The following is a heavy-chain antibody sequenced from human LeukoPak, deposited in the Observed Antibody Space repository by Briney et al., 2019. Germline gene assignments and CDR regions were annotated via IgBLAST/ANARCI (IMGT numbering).Heavy chain of an antibody. D-gene: IGHD3-10*01. V-gene: IGHV3-30*02. CDR2: IQHDGSSR. CDR3: AKDKGSKDGSGSYYGNDY. Sequence: GGSLRLSCAASGSTFRGYGMHWVRQAPGKGLEWVALIQHDGSSRDYVDSVRGRFTISRDNSKSTLYLQMNSLREEDTAVYYCAKDKGSKDGSGSYYGNDYCGQGTLVIVSS. CDR1: GSTFRGYG. J-gene: IGHJ4*02.